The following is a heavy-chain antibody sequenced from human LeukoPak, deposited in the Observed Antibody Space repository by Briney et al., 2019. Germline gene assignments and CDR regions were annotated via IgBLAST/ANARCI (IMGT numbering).Heavy chain of an antibody. V-gene: IGHV3-30-3*01. CDR2: ISYDGSNK. J-gene: IGHJ6*02. CDR3: ARDGGPITTYYYYGMDV. D-gene: IGHD1-1*01. CDR1: GFTFSSYA. Sequence: GGSLRLSCAASGFTFSSYAMHWVRQAPGKGLEWVAVISYDGSNKYYADSVKGRFTISRDNSKNTLYLQMNSLRAEDTAVYYCARDGGPITTYYYYGMDVWGQGTTVTVSS.